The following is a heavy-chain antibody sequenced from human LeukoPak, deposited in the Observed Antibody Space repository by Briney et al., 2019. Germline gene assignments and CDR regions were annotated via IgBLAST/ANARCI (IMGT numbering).Heavy chain of an antibody. CDR1: GFTFTIYD. CDR2: ISGSGAST. CDR3: AKDGGE. J-gene: IGHJ4*02. V-gene: IGHV3-23*01. Sequence: PGGSLRLSCAGSGFTFTIYDIYWVRQAPGKGLEWVSTISGSGASTYYADAVKGRFTISRDNSKSTVYLQMNSLRAEDTAVYYCAKDGGEGGQGTLVTVSS. D-gene: IGHD3-16*01.